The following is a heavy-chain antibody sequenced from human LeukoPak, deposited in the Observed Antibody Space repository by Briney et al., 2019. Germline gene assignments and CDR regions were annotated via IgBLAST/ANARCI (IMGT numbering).Heavy chain of an antibody. Sequence: GGSLRLSCAVSGFTFSTYSMNWVRQAPGKGLEWVSYISSSSSTIYYADSVKGRFTISRDNAKNSLYLQMNSLRAEDTAVYYCARTIAADYWGQGTLVTVSS. D-gene: IGHD6-25*01. CDR1: GFTFSTYS. V-gene: IGHV3-48*01. CDR2: ISSSSSTI. CDR3: ARTIAADY. J-gene: IGHJ4*02.